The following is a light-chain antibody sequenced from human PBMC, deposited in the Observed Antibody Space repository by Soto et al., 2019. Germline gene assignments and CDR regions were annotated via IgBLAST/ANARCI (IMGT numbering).Light chain of an antibody. CDR1: QTVSNS. J-gene: IGKJ2*01. Sequence: EIVLTQSQATLSLSPGERATLSCRASQTVSNSLAWYQQKPGQAPRLLMYDASNRATGIPARFSGSGSGTDFTLTISSLEPEDFAVYYCQQRSNLPLYTFGQGTKLEIK. V-gene: IGKV3-11*01. CDR3: QQRSNLPLYT. CDR2: DAS.